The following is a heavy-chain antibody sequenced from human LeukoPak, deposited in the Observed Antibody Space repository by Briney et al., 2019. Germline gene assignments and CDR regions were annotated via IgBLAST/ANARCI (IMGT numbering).Heavy chain of an antibody. V-gene: IGHV4-31*03. CDR2: IYYSGST. Sequence: PSETLSLTCTVSGGSISSGGYYWSWIRQHPGKGLEWIGYIYYSGSTYYNPSLKSRVTISVDTSKNQFSLKLSSVTAADTAVYYCARGSLRQMGIAAAGTFDYWGQGTLVTVSS. J-gene: IGHJ4*02. CDR1: GGSISSGGYY. D-gene: IGHD6-13*01. CDR3: ARGSLRQMGIAAAGTFDY.